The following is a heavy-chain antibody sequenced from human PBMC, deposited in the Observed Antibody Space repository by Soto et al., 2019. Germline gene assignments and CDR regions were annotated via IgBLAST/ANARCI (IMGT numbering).Heavy chain of an antibody. CDR3: ASSPPFCSSTSCYLDY. Sequence: SETLSLTCTVSGGSISSSSHYWGWIRQPPGKGLEWIGYIYYSGSTNYNPSLKSRVTISVDTSKNQFSLKLSSVTAADTAVYYCASSPPFCSSTSCYLDYWGQGTLVTVSS. V-gene: IGHV4-61*05. CDR2: IYYSGST. J-gene: IGHJ4*02. CDR1: GGSISSSSHY. D-gene: IGHD2-2*01.